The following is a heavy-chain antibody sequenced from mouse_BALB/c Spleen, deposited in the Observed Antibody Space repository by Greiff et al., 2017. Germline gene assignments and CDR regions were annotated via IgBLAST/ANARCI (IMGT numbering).Heavy chain of an antibody. Sequence: VQLKQSGPGLVAPSQSLSITCTVSGFSLTSYDISWIRQPPGKGLEWLGVIWTGGGTNYNSAFMSRLSISKDNSKSQVFLKMNSLQTDDTAIYYCVGRRSYWGQGTLVTVSA. CDR1: GFSLTSYD. CDR2: IWTGGGT. V-gene: IGHV2-9-2*01. CDR3: VGRRSY. J-gene: IGHJ3*01.